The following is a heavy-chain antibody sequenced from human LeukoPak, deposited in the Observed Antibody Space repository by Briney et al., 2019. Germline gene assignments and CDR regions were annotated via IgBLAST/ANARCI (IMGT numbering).Heavy chain of an antibody. CDR1: GGTFSSYA. CDR3: ARGAAGTTYSYHYGMDV. Sequence: SVKVSCKASGGTFSSYAISWVRQAPGQGLEWMGRIIPILGIANYAQKFQGRVTITADKSTSTAYMELSSLRSEDTAVYYCARGAAGTTYSYHYGMDVWGQGPTVTVSS. CDR2: IIPILGIA. J-gene: IGHJ6*02. D-gene: IGHD1-7*01. V-gene: IGHV1-69*04.